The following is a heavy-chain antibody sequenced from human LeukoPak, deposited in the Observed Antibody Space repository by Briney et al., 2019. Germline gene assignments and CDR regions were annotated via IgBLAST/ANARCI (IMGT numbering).Heavy chain of an antibody. J-gene: IGHJ4*02. D-gene: IGHD6-19*01. CDR3: ASRVRLAGTESDFDY. V-gene: IGHV3-66*01. CDR2: IYSADTT. CDR1: GFTVSSNY. Sequence: GSLRLSCAASGFTVSSNYMSWVRQAPGKGLEWVLVIYSADTTYYADSVKGRFTISRDSSKNTLYLQMNSLRVEDTAVYYCASRVRLAGTESDFDYWGQGTLVTVS.